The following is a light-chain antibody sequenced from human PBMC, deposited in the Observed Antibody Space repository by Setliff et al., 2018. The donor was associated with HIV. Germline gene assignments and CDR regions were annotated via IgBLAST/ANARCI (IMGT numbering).Light chain of an antibody. CDR2: QDT. Sequence: ELTQPPSVSVSPGQTASITCSGDKLGNKYACWYQQKPGQSPVLAIYQDTKRPSGIPERFSGSNSGNTATLTISGTQAMDEADYYCQAWDSSTACDVFGTGTKVTVL. V-gene: IGLV3-1*01. CDR1: KLGNKY. J-gene: IGLJ1*01. CDR3: QAWDSSTACDV.